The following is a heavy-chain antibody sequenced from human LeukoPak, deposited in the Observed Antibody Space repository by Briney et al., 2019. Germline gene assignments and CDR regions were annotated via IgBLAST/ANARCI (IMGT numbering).Heavy chain of an antibody. V-gene: IGHV3-23*01. CDR3: ANSGDYGSGRYSG. Sequence: PGGSLRLSCAASGFTFSSYAMSWVRQAPGKGLEWVSAISGSGGSTYYADSVKGRFTISRDNSKNTLYLQMNSLRAEDTAVYYCANSGDYGSGRYSGWGQGTLVTVSS. CDR1: GFTFSSYA. J-gene: IGHJ4*02. CDR2: ISGSGGST. D-gene: IGHD3-10*01.